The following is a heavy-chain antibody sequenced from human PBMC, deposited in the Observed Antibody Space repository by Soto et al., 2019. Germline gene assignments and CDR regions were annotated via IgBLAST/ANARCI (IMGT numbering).Heavy chain of an antibody. CDR3: ARSSHKESWFDP. Sequence: SETLSRTCPVSVGSVLSATYFWSWVRQPQGGGLEWIAYILYSGSTKYNPSLKSRVTISLSTSKTQFSLKVNSVTGADTAVYYCARSSHKESWFDPWGQGTLVTVS. V-gene: IGHV4-61*01. CDR2: ILYSGST. D-gene: IGHD6-13*01. J-gene: IGHJ5*02. CDR1: VGSVLSATYF.